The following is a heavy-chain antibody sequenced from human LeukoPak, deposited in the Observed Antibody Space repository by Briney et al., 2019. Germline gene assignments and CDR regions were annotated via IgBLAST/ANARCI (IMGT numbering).Heavy chain of an antibody. CDR3: ARAGPDYYDTSGPFDY. J-gene: IGHJ4*02. D-gene: IGHD3-22*01. V-gene: IGHV1-46*01. CDR1: GYTFTNYY. Sequence: ASVKVSCKASGYTFTNYYIHWVRQAPGHGLEWLGISNPSGDSTNYAQKFQGGVTMTRDTSTSTVYMDLSSLRSEDTAVYYCARAGPDYYDTSGPFDYWGQGTLVTVSS. CDR2: SNPSGDST.